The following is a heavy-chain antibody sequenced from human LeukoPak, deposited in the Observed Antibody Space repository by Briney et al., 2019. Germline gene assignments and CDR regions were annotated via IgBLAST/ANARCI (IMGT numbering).Heavy chain of an antibody. CDR2: IRTNIEGETT. J-gene: IGHJ6*02. V-gene: IGHV3-15*01. CDR1: GFTFSTYP. Sequence: GGALRLSCAASGFTFSTYPMNWVRQAPGKGLEWVGRIRTNIEGETTDYAAPVKGRFTISRDDPKTTMYLHMNSLKTEDSAVYFCTTERNWELLRPYGLDIWGQGTTVTVSS. CDR3: TTERNWELLRPYGLDI. D-gene: IGHD1-26*01.